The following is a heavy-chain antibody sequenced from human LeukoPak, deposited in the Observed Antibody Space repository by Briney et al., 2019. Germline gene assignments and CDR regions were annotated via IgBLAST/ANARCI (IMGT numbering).Heavy chain of an antibody. CDR1: GFTFSSYA. V-gene: IGHV3-23*01. J-gene: IGHJ4*02. Sequence: GGSLRLSCAASGFTFSSYAMSWVRQAPGKGLEWVSAISGSGGSTYYADSVKGRFTISRDNSKNTLYLQMNSLRAEDTAAYYCAKDTGGYSYGYQEYYDSSGSYFDYWGQGTLVTVSS. CDR3: AKDTGGYSYGYQEYYDSSGSYFDY. CDR2: ISGSGGST. D-gene: IGHD3-22*01.